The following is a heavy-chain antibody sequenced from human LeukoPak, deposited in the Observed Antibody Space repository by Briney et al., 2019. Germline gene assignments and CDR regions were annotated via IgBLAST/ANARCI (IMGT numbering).Heavy chain of an antibody. D-gene: IGHD5-18*01. J-gene: IGHJ4*02. CDR1: GYRFPSYW. Sequence: GESLKISCNASGYRFPSYWITWVRQMPGKGLEWMGGIDPIDSYTTYSPSFQGHVTISADKSIATVYLQWSSLKASDTAMYYCARARVDTAMADFDYWGQGTLVTVSS. CDR3: ARARVDTAMADFDY. V-gene: IGHV5-10-1*01. CDR2: IDPIDSYT.